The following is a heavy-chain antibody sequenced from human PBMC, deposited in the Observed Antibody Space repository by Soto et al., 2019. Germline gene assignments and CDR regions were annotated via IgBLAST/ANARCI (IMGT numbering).Heavy chain of an antibody. CDR2: ISGSGGST. D-gene: IGHD3-3*01. V-gene: IGHV3-23*01. CDR1: GFTFSSYA. CDR3: AKQYDFSTKNYYGMDV. J-gene: IGHJ6*02. Sequence: GGSLRLSCAASGFTFSSYAMSWVRQAPGKGLEWVSAISGSGGSTYYADSVKGRFTISRDNSKNTLYLQMNSLRAEDTAVYYCAKQYDFSTKNYYGMDVWGQGTTVTVSS.